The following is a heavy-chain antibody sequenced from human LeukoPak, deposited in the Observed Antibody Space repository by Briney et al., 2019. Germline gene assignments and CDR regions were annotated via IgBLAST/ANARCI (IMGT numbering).Heavy chain of an antibody. Sequence: GGFLRLSCAASGFTFSSYWMHWVRQAPGKGLVWVSRVNVDGSTYYADSVKGRFTVSRDNAENTLYLQVNSLGDEDTAVYYCARGAKGYWYFDLWGRGTLVTVSS. CDR2: VNVDGST. CDR3: ARGAKGYWYFDL. J-gene: IGHJ2*01. V-gene: IGHV3-74*01. CDR1: GFTFSSYW.